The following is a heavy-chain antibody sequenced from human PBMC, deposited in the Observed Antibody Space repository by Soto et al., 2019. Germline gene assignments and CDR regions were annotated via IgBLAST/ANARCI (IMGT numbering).Heavy chain of an antibody. CDR1: GGTFNIFA. CDR2: IVPLSGTA. D-gene: IGHD2-15*01. J-gene: IGHJ4*02. CDR3: ASGVAVDRFDF. V-gene: IGHV1-69*01. Sequence: QVQLVQSGAEVRKPGSSVKVSCQASGGTFNIFAFSWVRQAPGQGLQFVGGIVPLSGTAKSAQEFQDRVTFTADESTSTIYMELRSLQSDDTAIFYCASGVAVDRFDFWGQGTLVTVSS.